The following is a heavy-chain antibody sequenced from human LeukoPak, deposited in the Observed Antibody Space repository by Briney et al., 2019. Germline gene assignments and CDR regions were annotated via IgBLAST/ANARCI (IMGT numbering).Heavy chain of an antibody. CDR1: GFTFSSYD. D-gene: IGHD6-13*01. J-gene: IGHJ4*02. V-gene: IGHV3-23*01. CDR3: AKVREYSSSWYYFDY. Sequence: GGSLRLSCAASGFTFSSYDMTWVRQAPGKGLEWVSAISISGGSTYYADSVKGRFTISRDNSKNTLYLQMNSLRADDTAVYYCAKVREYSSSWYYFDYWGQGTLVTVSS. CDR2: ISISGGST.